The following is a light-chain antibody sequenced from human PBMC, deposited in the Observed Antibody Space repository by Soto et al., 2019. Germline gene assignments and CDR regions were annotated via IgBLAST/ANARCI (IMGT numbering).Light chain of an antibody. CDR2: CAS. CDR1: QSISDT. CDR3: QQYGSSGT. V-gene: IGKV3-20*01. Sequence: EIVMTQSPAPLSVSPGGRATLSCRASQSISDTLAWYQQKPGQAPRLLIYCASNRATGIPDRFSGSGSGTDFTLTISRLEPEDFAVYYGQQYGSSGTFGQGTKVDIK. J-gene: IGKJ1*01.